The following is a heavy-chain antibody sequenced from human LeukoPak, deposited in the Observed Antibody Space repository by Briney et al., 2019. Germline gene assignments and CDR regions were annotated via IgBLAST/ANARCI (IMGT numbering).Heavy chain of an antibody. V-gene: IGHV3-30*02. CDR3: AKDRGGDFWSGGNWFDP. J-gene: IGHJ5*02. CDR2: IRYDGSNK. CDR1: GFTFSSYG. Sequence: GGSLRLSCAASGFTFSSYGMHWVRQAPGKGLEWVAFIRYDGSNKYYADSVKGRFTISRDNSKNTLYLQMNSLRAEDTAVYYCAKDRGGDFWSGGNWFDPWGQGTLVTVSS. D-gene: IGHD3-3*01.